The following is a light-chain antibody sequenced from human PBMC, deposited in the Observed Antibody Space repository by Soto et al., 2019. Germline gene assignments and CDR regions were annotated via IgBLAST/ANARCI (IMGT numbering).Light chain of an antibody. CDR2: GAS. CDR3: QQYGSSPLWT. J-gene: IGKJ1*01. Sequence: EIVLTQSPGTLSLSPGERATLSCRASQSVSSSYLAWYQQKPGQAPRLLIYGASSRATGIPDRFSGSGSGTGFTLTISRLEPEDFAVYYCQQYGSSPLWTFGQGTKVDIK. V-gene: IGKV3-20*01. CDR1: QSVSSSY.